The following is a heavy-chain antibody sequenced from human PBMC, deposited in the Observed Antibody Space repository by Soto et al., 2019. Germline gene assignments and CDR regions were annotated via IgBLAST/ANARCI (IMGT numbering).Heavy chain of an antibody. CDR1: GGSISSYY. Sequence: SETLSLTCTVSGGSISSYYWSWIRQPPGKGLEWIGYIYYSGSTNYNPSLKSRVTISVDTSKNQFSLKLSSVTAADTAVYYCARVGGYYDSSGYLDYWGQGTLVTVSS. D-gene: IGHD3-22*01. J-gene: IGHJ4*02. CDR3: ARVGGYYDSSGYLDY. CDR2: IYYSGST. V-gene: IGHV4-59*12.